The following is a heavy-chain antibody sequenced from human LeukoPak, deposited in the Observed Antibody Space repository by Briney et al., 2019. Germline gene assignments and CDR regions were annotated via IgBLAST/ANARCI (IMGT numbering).Heavy chain of an antibody. CDR3: ASAGGYSYGIRSLNYYYYGMDV. CDR1: GGSISSYY. V-gene: IGHV4-59*01. CDR2: IYYSGST. J-gene: IGHJ6*02. D-gene: IGHD5-18*01. Sequence: KPSETLSLTCTVSGGSISSYYWSWIRQPPGKGLEWIGYIYYSGSTNYNPSLKSRVTISVDTSKNQFSLKLSSVTAADTAVYYCASAGGYSYGIRSLNYYYYGMDVWGQGTTVTVSS.